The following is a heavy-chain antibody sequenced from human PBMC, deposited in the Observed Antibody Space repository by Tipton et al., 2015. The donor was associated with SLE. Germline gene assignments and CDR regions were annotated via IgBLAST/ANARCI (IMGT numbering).Heavy chain of an antibody. D-gene: IGHD2-2*01. CDR2: IYYTGST. CDR3: ARDRAICTTRTCYGENWLDP. V-gene: IGHV4-39*07. J-gene: IGHJ5*02. CDR1: GGSISSSDYY. Sequence: TLSLTCSVSGGSISSSDYYWGWIRQPPGEGLEWIGTIYYTGSTYYNPSLKSRVSISLDTSKNQVSLRLTSVTAADTAMYYCARDRAICTTRTCYGENWLDPWGQGTLVAVS.